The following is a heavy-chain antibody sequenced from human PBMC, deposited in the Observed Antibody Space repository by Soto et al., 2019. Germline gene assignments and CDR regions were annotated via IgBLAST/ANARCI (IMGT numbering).Heavy chain of an antibody. CDR2: IKQDGTES. CDR3: TRLDRPGDFFDY. CDR1: GFSFSSYW. Sequence: GSLRLSCAASGFSFSSYWMSWVRQAPGKGLEWVANIKQDGTESYYVDSVTGRFTISRDNAKKSVFLQMHSLRAEDTAVYYCTRLDRPGDFFDYWGQGSPVTVSS. J-gene: IGHJ4*02. V-gene: IGHV3-7*03. D-gene: IGHD6-6*01.